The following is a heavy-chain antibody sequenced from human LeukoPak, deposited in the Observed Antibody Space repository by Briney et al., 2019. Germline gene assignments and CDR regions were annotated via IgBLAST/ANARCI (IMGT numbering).Heavy chain of an antibody. Sequence: GESLKISCKGSGYSFTSYWIGWVRQMPGKGLEWMGITYPGDSDTRYSPSFQGQVTISADKSISTAYLQWSSLKASDTAMYYCASRTWGTAMVTDPFGYYMDVWGKGTTVTVSS. D-gene: IGHD5-18*01. CDR1: GYSFTSYW. V-gene: IGHV5-51*01. CDR2: TYPGDSDT. CDR3: ASRTWGTAMVTDPFGYYMDV. J-gene: IGHJ6*03.